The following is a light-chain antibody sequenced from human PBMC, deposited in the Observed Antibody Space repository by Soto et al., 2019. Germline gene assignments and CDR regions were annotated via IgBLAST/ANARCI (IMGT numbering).Light chain of an antibody. CDR1: QSVSSSY. CDR2: GAS. Sequence: EIVLTQSPGTLPLSPGERATLSCRASQSVSSSYLAWYQQKPGQAPRLLIYGASSRATGIPDRFSGSGSGTDFTLTISRLEPEDFAVYYCQQYGSSAWTFGQGTNVDIK. V-gene: IGKV3-20*01. J-gene: IGKJ1*01. CDR3: QQYGSSAWT.